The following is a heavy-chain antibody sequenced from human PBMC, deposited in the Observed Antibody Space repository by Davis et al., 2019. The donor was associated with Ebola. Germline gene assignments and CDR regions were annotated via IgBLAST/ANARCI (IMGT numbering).Heavy chain of an antibody. V-gene: IGHV3-30*04. Sequence: GESLKISCAASGFTFSSYAMHWVRQAPGKGLEWVAVISYDGSNKYYADSVKGRFTISRDNSKNTLYLQMNSLRAEDTAVYYCAFPRGGYDFWSGCDYWGQGTLVTVSS. CDR3: AFPRGGYDFWSGCDY. J-gene: IGHJ4*02. D-gene: IGHD3-3*01. CDR2: ISYDGSNK. CDR1: GFTFSSYA.